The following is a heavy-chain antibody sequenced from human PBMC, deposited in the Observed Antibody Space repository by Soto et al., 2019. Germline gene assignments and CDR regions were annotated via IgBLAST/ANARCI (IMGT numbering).Heavy chain of an antibody. CDR1: GGSISSGDYY. CDR3: SRSRGGDCYSFDY. V-gene: IGHV4-30-4*01. J-gene: IGHJ4*02. CDR2: IYYSGST. D-gene: IGHD2-21*02. Sequence: SETLSLTCTVSGGSISSGDYYWSWIRQPPGKGLEWIGYIYYSGSTYYNPSLKSRVTISVDTSKNQFSLKLSSVTAADTAVYYCSRSRGGDCYSFDYWGQGTLVTVSS.